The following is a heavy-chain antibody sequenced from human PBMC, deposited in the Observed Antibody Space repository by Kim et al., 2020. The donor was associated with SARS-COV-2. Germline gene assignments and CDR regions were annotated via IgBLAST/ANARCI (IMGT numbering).Heavy chain of an antibody. Sequence: GGSLRLSCAASGFTFSSYAMSWVRQAPGKGLEWVSAISGSGGSTYYADSVKGRFTISRDNSKNTLYLQMNSLRAEDTAVYYCAKDLDGVTAINSGMDVWGQGTTVTVSS. D-gene: IGHD2-21*02. V-gene: IGHV3-23*01. CDR1: GFTFSSYA. CDR3: AKDLDGVTAINSGMDV. CDR2: ISGSGGST. J-gene: IGHJ6*02.